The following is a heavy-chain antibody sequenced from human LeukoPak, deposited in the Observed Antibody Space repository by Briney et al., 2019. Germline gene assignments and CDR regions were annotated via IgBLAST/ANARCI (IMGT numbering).Heavy chain of an antibody. CDR3: ARDDLGSGP. V-gene: IGHV4-59*01. J-gene: IGHJ4*02. CDR1: GGSISSYY. D-gene: IGHD3-10*01. Sequence: KPSETLSLTCTVSGGSISSYYWSWIRQRPGKGLEWIGYICYSGSTNYNPSLKSRVTISVDTSKNQFSLKLRSVPAADTAVYYCARDDLGSGPWGQGTLVTVSS. CDR2: ICYSGST.